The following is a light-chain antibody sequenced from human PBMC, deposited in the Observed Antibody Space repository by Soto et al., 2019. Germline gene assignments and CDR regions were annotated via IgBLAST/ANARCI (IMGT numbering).Light chain of an antibody. CDR1: QNVGGRF. V-gene: IGKV3-20*01. Sequence: EIVLTQSPGTLSLSPGERVTLSCRASQNVGGRFLAWYQQKPGQAPRLLINVASTRATGIPDRFSGSGSGTDFTLTISRLEPEDFAVYYCQQYGTSPIAFGQGTRLEIK. CDR2: VAS. J-gene: IGKJ5*01. CDR3: QQYGTSPIA.